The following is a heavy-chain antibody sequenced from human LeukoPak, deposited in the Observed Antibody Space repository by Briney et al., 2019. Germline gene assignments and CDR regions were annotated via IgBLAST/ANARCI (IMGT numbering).Heavy chain of an antibody. V-gene: IGHV4-59*08. CDR2: IYYSGST. D-gene: IGHD2-2*01. CDR3: SAAQGWFDP. CDR1: GGSISSYY. J-gene: IGHJ5*02. Sequence: SETLSLTCTVSGGSISSYYWSWIRQPPGKGLEWIGYIYYSGSTNYNPSLKSRVTISVDTSKNQFSLKLSSMTAADTAVYYCSAAQGWFDPWGQGTLVTVSS.